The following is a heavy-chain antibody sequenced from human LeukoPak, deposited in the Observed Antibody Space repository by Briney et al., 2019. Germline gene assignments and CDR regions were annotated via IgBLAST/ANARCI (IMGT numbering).Heavy chain of an antibody. V-gene: IGHV4-59*01. CDR2: IYYSGST. D-gene: IGHD3-10*01. CDR1: GGSISSYY. Sequence: SETLSLTCTVSGGSISSYYWSWIRQPPGKGLEWIGYIYYSGSTNYNPSLKSRVTISVDTSKNQFSLKLSSVTAADTAVYYCARNYGSGSYIGWFDPWGQGTLATVSS. CDR3: ARNYGSGSYIGWFDP. J-gene: IGHJ5*02.